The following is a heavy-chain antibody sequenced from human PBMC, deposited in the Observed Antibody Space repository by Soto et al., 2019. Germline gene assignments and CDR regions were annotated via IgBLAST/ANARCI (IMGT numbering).Heavy chain of an antibody. CDR3: ARDQLYYNDISGRPLNAFDV. J-gene: IGHJ3*01. CDR1: GFTFRNYG. V-gene: IGHV3-48*01. D-gene: IGHD3-22*01. Sequence: PGGCLRRSCAASGFTFRNYGMNWVRQAPGKGLEWVSYIGIGSSTKYYADSVKGRFTISRDNTKNSLYLQMNSLRAEDTAVYYCARDQLYYNDISGRPLNAFDVWGQGTMVTVSS. CDR2: IGIGSSTK.